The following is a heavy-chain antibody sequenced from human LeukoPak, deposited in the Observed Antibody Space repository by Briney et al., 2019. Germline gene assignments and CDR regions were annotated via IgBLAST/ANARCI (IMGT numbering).Heavy chain of an antibody. Sequence: GASVKVSCKTSGYIFASYGISWVRQAPGQGLEWMGWISAYNGNTNYAQKLQGRVTMTTDTSTSTAYMELRSLRSDDTAVYYCARCSGGSCSPRVRFDPWGQGTLVTVSS. J-gene: IGHJ5*02. CDR2: ISAYNGNT. CDR3: ARCSGGSCSPRVRFDP. V-gene: IGHV1-18*01. D-gene: IGHD2-15*01. CDR1: GYIFASYG.